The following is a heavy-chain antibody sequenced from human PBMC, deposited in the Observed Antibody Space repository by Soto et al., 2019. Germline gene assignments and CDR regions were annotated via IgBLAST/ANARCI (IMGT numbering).Heavy chain of an antibody. V-gene: IGHV2-5*02. J-gene: IGHJ4*02. CDR1: GFSLSTSGVG. CDR2: IYWDDDK. D-gene: IGHD5-18*01. CDR3: ADRRGYSYGAYYFYY. Sequence: QITLKESGPTLVKPTQTLTLTCTFSGFSLSTSGVGVGWIRQPPGKALEWLALIYWDDDKRYSPSLKSRLTITKDTSKNRVVLTLTNMDPVDTATYYSADRRGYSYGAYYFYYWGQGTLVTVSS.